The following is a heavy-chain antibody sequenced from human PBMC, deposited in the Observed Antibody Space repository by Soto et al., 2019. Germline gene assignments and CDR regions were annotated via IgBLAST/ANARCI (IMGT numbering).Heavy chain of an antibody. CDR3: ARDSFSCYDFWSGYRRGSGLTV. CDR1: GASVTTGGYY. D-gene: IGHD3-3*01. J-gene: IGHJ6*02. V-gene: IGHV4-31*11. Sequence: SETLSLTCAVSGASVTTGGYYWNWIRQHPGKGLEWIGYIYADGTTSYNPSLESRVSFSLDTSATQFSLTMRSVTAADTAVYYCARDSFSCYDFWSGYRRGSGLTVWAQGTMFTSSS. CDR2: IYADGTT.